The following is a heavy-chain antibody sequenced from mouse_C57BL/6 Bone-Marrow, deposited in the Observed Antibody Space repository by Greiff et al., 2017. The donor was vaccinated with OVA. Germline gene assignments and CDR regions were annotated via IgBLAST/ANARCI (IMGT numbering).Heavy chain of an antibody. CDR2: LDPENGDT. Sequence: VQLQQSGAELVRPGASVKLSCTASGFNIKDDYMHWVKERPEQGLEWIGWLDPENGDTEYASKFQGKATITADTSSKTVYLHLSSLTSEDTAVYYCTTYRYWGQGTTLTVSS. CDR1: GFNIKDDY. V-gene: IGHV14-4*01. J-gene: IGHJ2*01. CDR3: TTYRY.